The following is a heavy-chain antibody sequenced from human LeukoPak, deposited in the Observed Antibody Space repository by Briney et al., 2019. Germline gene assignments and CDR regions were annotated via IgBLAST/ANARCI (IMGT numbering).Heavy chain of an antibody. CDR2: MNPNSGNT. V-gene: IGHV1-8*01. Sequence: SVKVSCKASGYTFTSYDINWVRQATGQGLEWMGRMNPNSGNTGYVQKFQGRVTMTRNTSISTAYMELSSLRSEDTAVYYCARESRYGGNSGNYYYGMDVWGQGTTVTVSS. CDR3: ARESRYGGNSGNYYYGMDV. J-gene: IGHJ6*02. D-gene: IGHD4-23*01. CDR1: GYTFTSYD.